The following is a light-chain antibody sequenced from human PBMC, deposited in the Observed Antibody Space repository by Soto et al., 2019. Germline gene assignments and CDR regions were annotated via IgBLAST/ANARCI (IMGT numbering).Light chain of an antibody. CDR2: DAS. J-gene: IGKJ4*01. Sequence: EIVLTQSPATLFLSPGERATLSCRASQSVSSYLAWYQQRPGQAPRLLIYDASTRATGIPARFSSSGSGTDFTLTISSLEPEDFAVYYCQQRSNWPLTFGGGTKVEIK. V-gene: IGKV3-11*01. CDR1: QSVSSY. CDR3: QQRSNWPLT.